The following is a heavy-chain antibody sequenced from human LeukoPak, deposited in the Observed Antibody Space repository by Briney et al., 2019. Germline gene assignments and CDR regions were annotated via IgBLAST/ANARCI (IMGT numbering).Heavy chain of an antibody. CDR1: AFTFSRYA. CDR2: LNGSGGST. D-gene: IGHD4-11*01. Sequence: PGWSLRLSCAASAFTFSRYALSWVRQAPAKELAWVSALNGSGGSTYYAAPAKGRFNNSRDNFKNPLVPQMTSLEPDDPAVYCCAKAGRGGDRDYSDYYYFYMDVWGKGTTVIVSS. V-gene: IGHV3-23*01. CDR3: AKAGRGGDRDYSDYYYFYMDV. J-gene: IGHJ6*03.